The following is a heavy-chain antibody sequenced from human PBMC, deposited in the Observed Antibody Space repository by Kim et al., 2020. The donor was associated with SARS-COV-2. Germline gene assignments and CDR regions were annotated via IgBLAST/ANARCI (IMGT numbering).Heavy chain of an antibody. J-gene: IGHJ4*02. D-gene: IGHD6-6*01. Sequence: YYNPSRKSQVTISLATSKNQCSLKLSSVTAADTAVYYCARRGSSSSFDYWGQGTLVTVSS. CDR3: ARRGSSSSFDY. V-gene: IGHV4-31*01.